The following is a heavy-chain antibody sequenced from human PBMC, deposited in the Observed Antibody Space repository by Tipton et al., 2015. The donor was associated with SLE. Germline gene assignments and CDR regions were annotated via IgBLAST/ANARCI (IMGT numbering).Heavy chain of an antibody. CDR3: ARGRGQWLVKNPLDY. Sequence: LRLSCTVSGGSISSGSYYWSWIRQPAGKGLEWIGYIYTSGSTNYNPSLKSRVTISVDTSKNQFSLKLSSVTAADTAVYYCARGRGQWLVKNPLDYWGQGTLVTVSS. J-gene: IGHJ4*02. V-gene: IGHV4-61*09. CDR2: IYTSGST. CDR1: GGSISSGSYY. D-gene: IGHD6-19*01.